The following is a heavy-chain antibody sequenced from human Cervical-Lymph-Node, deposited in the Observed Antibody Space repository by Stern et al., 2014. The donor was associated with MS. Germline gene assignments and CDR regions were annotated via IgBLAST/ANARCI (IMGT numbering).Heavy chain of an antibody. CDR2: IYPGDSDT. CDR1: GYSFTANW. J-gene: IGHJ4*02. V-gene: IGHV5-51*01. Sequence: EVQLVESGAEVKKPGESLKISCKGSGYSFTANWIAWVLQMPGKGLEWMGSIYPGDSDTRSSTAFQGQVTNSADKSISPAYLQWSSLKASDTAMYYCARAYGGYPFDYWGQGTLVTVSS. D-gene: IGHD4-17*01. CDR3: ARAYGGYPFDY.